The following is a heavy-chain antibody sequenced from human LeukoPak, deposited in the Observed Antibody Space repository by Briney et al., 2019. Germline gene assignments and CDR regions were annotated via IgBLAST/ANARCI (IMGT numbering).Heavy chain of an antibody. CDR2: ISSSGTYV. Sequence: GGSLRLSCAPSGFTFSSSNMNWVRQAPGKGLEWVSSISSSGTYVYYADSVKGRFTISRDNAKNSLSLQMNSLRADDAAVYYCARASSKQLAGYLPDGFDIWGQGTMVTVSS. CDR1: GFTFSSSN. D-gene: IGHD3-9*01. V-gene: IGHV3-21*01. CDR3: ARASSKQLAGYLPDGFDI. J-gene: IGHJ3*02.